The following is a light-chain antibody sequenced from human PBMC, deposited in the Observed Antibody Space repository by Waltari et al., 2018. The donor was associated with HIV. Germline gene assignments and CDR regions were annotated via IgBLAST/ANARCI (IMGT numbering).Light chain of an antibody. CDR1: ASDLGWSHY. J-gene: IGLJ2*01. CDR3: SSYADRNGFYVV. Sequence: QTALTPPATASGPAEPSVTFSCTGIASDLGWSHYVSWYHQHPGKAPKLVISEVTKRPSGVPDRFSGSKSGTTASLTVSGLQAEDEADYYCSSYADRNGFYVVFGGGTRLTVL. CDR2: EVT. V-gene: IGLV2-8*01.